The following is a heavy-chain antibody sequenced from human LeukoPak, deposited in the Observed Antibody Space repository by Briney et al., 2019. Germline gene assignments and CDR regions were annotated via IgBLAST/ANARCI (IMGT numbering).Heavy chain of an antibody. D-gene: IGHD6-19*01. J-gene: IGHJ5*02. Sequence: PSETLSLTCTVSGGSISSYYWSWIRQPPGKGLEWIGYIYYSGSTNYNPSLKSRVTISVDTSKNQFSLKLSSVTAADTALYHCARVTSPDEKYSSGWYLGWFDPWGQGTLVTVSS. V-gene: IGHV4-59*01. CDR2: IYYSGST. CDR1: GGSISSYY. CDR3: ARVTSPDEKYSSGWYLGWFDP.